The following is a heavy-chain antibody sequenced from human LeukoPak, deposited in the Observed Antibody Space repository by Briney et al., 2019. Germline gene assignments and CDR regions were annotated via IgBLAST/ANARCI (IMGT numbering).Heavy chain of an antibody. J-gene: IGHJ4*02. CDR2: MHTSGST. Sequence: SETLSLPCTVSGGSISSSSYYWGWIRQPPGKGLEWIGRMHTSGSTNYNPSLKSRVTMTGDTSKNQFSLKLSSVTAADTAVYYCAREKYYYGSGSYPFDSWGQGTLVTVSS. V-gene: IGHV4-39*07. D-gene: IGHD3-10*01. CDR3: AREKYYYGSGSYPFDS. CDR1: GGSISSSSYY.